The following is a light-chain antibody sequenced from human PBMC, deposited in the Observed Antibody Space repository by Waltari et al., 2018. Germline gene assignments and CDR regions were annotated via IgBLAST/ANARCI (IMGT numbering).Light chain of an antibody. CDR2: DVS. V-gene: IGLV2-18*02. Sequence: QSALTQPPSVSKSLGQSVTIPCTGTSRDIGGYNGVSWYQQHSGTAPRLLIYDVSKRPSGVSVRLSGSKSGNTGSLTISGHQAEDEADYYSCSYRGGSTCVFGRGTRLTVL. CDR3: CSYRGGSTCV. J-gene: IGLJ2*01. CDR1: SRDIGGYNG.